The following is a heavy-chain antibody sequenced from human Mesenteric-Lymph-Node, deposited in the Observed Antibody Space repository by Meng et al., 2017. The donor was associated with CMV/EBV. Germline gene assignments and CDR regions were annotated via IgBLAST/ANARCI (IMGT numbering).Heavy chain of an antibody. V-gene: IGHV4-59*01. Sequence: VAGGSISSKYWSWIRQPPGKGLEWIGNIYYSGNTNYNPSLKSRVTISVDTSKNQFSLKLSSVTAADTAVYYCASQLIVGAVYYFDYWGQGTLVTVSS. CDR3: ASQLIVGAVYYFDY. CDR2: IYYSGNT. J-gene: IGHJ4*02. CDR1: GGSISSKY. D-gene: IGHD1-26*01.